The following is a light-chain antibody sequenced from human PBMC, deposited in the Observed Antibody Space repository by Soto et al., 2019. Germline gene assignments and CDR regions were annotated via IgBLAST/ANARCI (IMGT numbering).Light chain of an antibody. CDR1: QSLRSS. CDR2: GAS. V-gene: IGKV3-15*01. J-gene: IGKJ1*01. Sequence: VMTQSPATLSVSPGERATLSCRASQSLRSSLAWYQQKPGQAPRLLIYGASTRATGIPARFSGSGSGTDFTLTINRLEPEDFAVYYCQQYASSPWTFGQGTKVDI. CDR3: QQYASSPWT.